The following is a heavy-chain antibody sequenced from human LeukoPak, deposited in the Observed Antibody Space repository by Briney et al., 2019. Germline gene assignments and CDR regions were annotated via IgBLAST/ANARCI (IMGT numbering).Heavy chain of an antibody. J-gene: IGHJ4*02. CDR1: GYTFTSYA. CDR3: ARVWGSSGYSLDY. Sequence: ASVKVSCKASGYTFTSYAMHWVRQAPGQRLEWMGWINAGNGNTKYSQKFQGRVTITRDTSASTAYMELSSLRSEDTAVYYCARVWGSSGYSLDYWGQGTLVNVSS. V-gene: IGHV1-3*01. CDR2: INAGNGNT. D-gene: IGHD3-22*01.